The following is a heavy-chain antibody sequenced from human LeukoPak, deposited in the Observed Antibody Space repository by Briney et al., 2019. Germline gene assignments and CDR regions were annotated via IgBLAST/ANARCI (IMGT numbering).Heavy chain of an antibody. CDR1: GFTFSSYW. J-gene: IGHJ4*02. CDR3: ARGAFFSTYYFGSGSADY. D-gene: IGHD3-10*01. V-gene: IGHV3-74*01. CDR2: INSDGNNR. Sequence: GGSLRLSCAASGFTFSSYWMHWVRQAPGKGLLWVSLINSDGNNRGYADSVKGRFAVSRDNAKNTLYLQMNSLTDEDTAVYYCARGAFFSTYYFGSGSADYWGQGTLVTVSS.